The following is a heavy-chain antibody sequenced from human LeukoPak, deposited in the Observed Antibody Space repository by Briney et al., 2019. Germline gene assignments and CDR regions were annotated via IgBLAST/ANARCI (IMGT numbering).Heavy chain of an antibody. CDR2: INPNSGGT. D-gene: IGHD5-24*01. CDR1: GYTFTGYY. J-gene: IGHJ4*02. V-gene: IGHV1-2*02. CDR3: ARVSYNYLDY. Sequence: AASVKVSCKASGYTFTGYYMHWVRQAPGQGLEWMGWINPNSGGTNYAQKFQGRVTMTRDTSTSTAYMELSRLTSDDTAVYYCARVSYNYLDYWGQGTLATVSP.